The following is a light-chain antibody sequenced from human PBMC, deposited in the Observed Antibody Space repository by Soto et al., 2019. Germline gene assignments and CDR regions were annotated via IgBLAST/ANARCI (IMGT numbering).Light chain of an antibody. V-gene: IGKV3-15*01. CDR2: GAF. CDR3: KQYNNRHRA. CDR1: QSVSSK. J-gene: IGKJ1*01. Sequence: KVLIPFAAALLIFPGEIATPSCRAIQSVSSKLAWYQQKPGQAPRLLIYGAFTRGTGIPARFSGSGSGTEYTLTLSSLQSEDFTVYNCKQYNNRHRALGPGTKQDIK.